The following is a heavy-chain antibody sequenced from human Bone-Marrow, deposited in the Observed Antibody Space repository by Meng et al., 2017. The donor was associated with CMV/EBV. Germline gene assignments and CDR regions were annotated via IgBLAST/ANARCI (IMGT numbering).Heavy chain of an antibody. V-gene: IGHV3-74*01. CDR1: GFTFSSYW. CDR3: ARDRYCSSTSCHNWLDP. Sequence: GESLKISCAASGFTFSSYWMHWVRQAPGKGLVWVSRINSDGSSTSYADSVKGRFTISRDNAKNTLYLQMNSLRAEDTAVYYCARDRYCSSTSCHNWLDPWGQGTLVTVSS. J-gene: IGHJ5*02. CDR2: INSDGSST. D-gene: IGHD2-2*01.